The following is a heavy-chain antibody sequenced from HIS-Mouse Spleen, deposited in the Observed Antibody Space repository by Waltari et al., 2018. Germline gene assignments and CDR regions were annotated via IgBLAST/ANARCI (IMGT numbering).Heavy chain of an antibody. J-gene: IGHJ5*02. D-gene: IGHD3-3*01. CDR2: IDYSGAT. Sequence: QVQLQESGPGLVKPSQTLSLTCTVSGGSISSGGYYWSWIRQHPGKGLEWIGYIDYSGATCSNPSLKSRVTISVDTSKNQFSLKLSSVTAADTAVYYCARSPYYDFWSGYSDNWFDPWGQGTLVTVSS. V-gene: IGHV4-31*03. CDR3: ARSPYYDFWSGYSDNWFDP. CDR1: GGSISSGGYY.